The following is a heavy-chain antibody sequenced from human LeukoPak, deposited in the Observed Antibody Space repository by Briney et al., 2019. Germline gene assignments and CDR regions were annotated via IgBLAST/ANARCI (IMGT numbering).Heavy chain of an antibody. CDR2: MNPNSGNT. V-gene: IGHV1-8*03. CDR1: GYSFTNYG. Sequence: GASVKVSCKASGYSFTNYGISWVRQAPGQGLEWMGWMNPNSGNTGYAQKFQGRVTITKNTSKSTVYMELSSLTSEDTAVYYCAKNLRGYNYGFGYWGQGTLVTVSS. CDR3: AKNLRGYNYGFGY. D-gene: IGHD5-18*01. J-gene: IGHJ4*02.